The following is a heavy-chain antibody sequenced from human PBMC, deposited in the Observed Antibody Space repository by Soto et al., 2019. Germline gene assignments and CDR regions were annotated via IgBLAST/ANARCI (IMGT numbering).Heavy chain of an antibody. CDR2: IIPMFGTA. J-gene: IGHJ6*02. V-gene: IGHV1-69*12. Sequence: QVQLVQSGAEVKKPGSSVKVSCKTSGGTFSNYAISWVRQAPGQGLEWMGGIIPMFGTANYAQRFQGRVTISADESTSTAYMELNSLRSEATAVYYCARDLRSGNYYFYYGMDVWGQGTTVTVSS. CDR1: GGTFSNYA. D-gene: IGHD3-10*02. CDR3: ARDLRSGNYYFYYGMDV.